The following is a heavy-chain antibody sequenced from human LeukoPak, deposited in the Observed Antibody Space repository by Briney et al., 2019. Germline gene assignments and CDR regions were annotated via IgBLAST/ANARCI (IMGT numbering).Heavy chain of an antibody. CDR3: ARGPYFYDSSGAFDI. V-gene: IGHV1-18*01. CDR1: GYTFTSYG. CDR2: ISAYNGNT. J-gene: IGHJ3*02. D-gene: IGHD3-22*01. Sequence: ASVKVSCKASGYTFTSYGISWVRQAPGQGLEWMGWISAYNGNTNYAQMLQGRVTMTTDTSTSTAYMELRRLRSDDTAVYFCARGPYFYDSSGAFDIWGQVTMVTVSS.